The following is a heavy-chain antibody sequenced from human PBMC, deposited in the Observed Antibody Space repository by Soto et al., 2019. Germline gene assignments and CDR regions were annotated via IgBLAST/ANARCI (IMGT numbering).Heavy chain of an antibody. V-gene: IGHV4-30-4*01. J-gene: IGHJ4*02. D-gene: IGHD5-12*01. CDR1: GGSISSGGYY. CDR3: ARAIVATIYDY. Sequence: SETLSLTCTVSGGSISSGGYYWSWIRQPPGKGLEWIGYIYYSGSTYYNPSLKSRVTISVDTSKNQFSLKLSSVTAADTAVYYCARAIVATIYDYWGQGTLVTVSS. CDR2: IYYSGST.